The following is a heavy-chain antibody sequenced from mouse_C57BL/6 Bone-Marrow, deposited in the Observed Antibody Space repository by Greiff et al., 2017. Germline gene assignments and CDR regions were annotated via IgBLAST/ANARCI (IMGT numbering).Heavy chain of an antibody. CDR2: IDPENGDT. Sequence: EVKLMESGAELVRPGASVKLSCTASGFNIKDDYMHWVKQRPEQGLEWIGWIDPENGDTEYASKFQGKATITADTSSNTAYLQLSSLTSEDTAVYYCTTPLRLFDYWGQGTTLTVSS. D-gene: IGHD2-12*01. CDR3: TTPLRLFDY. CDR1: GFNIKDDY. V-gene: IGHV14-4*01. J-gene: IGHJ2*01.